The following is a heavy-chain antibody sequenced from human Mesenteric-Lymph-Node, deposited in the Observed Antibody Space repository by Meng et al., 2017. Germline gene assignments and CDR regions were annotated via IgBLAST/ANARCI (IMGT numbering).Heavy chain of an antibody. V-gene: IGHV4-34*01. J-gene: IGHJ4*02. D-gene: IGHD3-22*01. CDR1: GGSFSGYY. CDR3: ASSDYYRSDY. CDR2: INHSECT. Sequence: QVQRHEWGAGLLKPSETLSLTCAVYGGSFSGYYWCWISQPPGKGLEWIGEINHSECTNYNPSLKSRVTISEDTSKNQFSLKLSSVTAADTAVYYCASSDYYRSDYWGQGTLVTVSS.